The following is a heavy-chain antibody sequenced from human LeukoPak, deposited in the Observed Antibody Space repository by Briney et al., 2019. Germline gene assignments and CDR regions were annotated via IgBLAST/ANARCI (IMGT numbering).Heavy chain of an antibody. D-gene: IGHD6-13*01. CDR1: GFTFSSYS. CDR3: APGASIAAAGTKGHYFDY. J-gene: IGHJ4*02. CDR2: ISSSSSYI. V-gene: IGHV3-21*01. Sequence: PGGSLRLSCAASGFTFSSYSMNWVRQAPGKGLEWVSSISSSSSYIYYADSVKGGFTISRDNAKNSLYLQMNSLRAEDTAVYYCAPGASIAAAGTKGHYFDYWGQGTLVTVSS.